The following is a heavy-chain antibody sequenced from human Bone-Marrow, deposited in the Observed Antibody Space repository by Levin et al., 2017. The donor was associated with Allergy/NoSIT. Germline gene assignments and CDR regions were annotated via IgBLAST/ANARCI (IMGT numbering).Heavy chain of an antibody. CDR2: IWYDGSNK. J-gene: IGHJ6*03. V-gene: IGHV3-33*01. D-gene: IGHD6-19*01. Sequence: PGGSLRLSCAASGFTFSSYGMHWVRQAPGKGLEWVAVIWYDGSNKYYADSVKGRFTISRDNSKNTLYLQMNSLRAEDTAVYYCHSSGWYPYYYYYMDVWGKGTTVTVSS. CDR1: GFTFSSYG. CDR3: HSSGWYPYYYYYMDV.